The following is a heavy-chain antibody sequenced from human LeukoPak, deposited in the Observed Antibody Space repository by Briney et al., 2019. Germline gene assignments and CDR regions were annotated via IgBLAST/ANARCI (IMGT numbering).Heavy chain of an antibody. CDR1: GYTFTSYG. CDR2: ISAYNGNT. V-gene: IGHV1-18*01. J-gene: IGHJ4*02. CDR3: ARDRLRGWSPHFDY. D-gene: IGHD6-19*01. Sequence: GASVKVSCKASGYTFTSYGISWVRQAPGQGLEWMGWISAYNGNTNYAQKLQGRVTMTTDTSTSTAYTELRSLRSDDTAVYYCARDRLRGWSPHFDYWGQGTLVTVSS.